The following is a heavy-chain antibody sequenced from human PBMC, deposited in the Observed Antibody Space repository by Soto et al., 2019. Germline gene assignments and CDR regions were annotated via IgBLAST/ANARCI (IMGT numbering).Heavy chain of an antibody. CDR1: GDSISSYS. V-gene: IGHV4-4*07. D-gene: IGHD3-22*01. CDR2: LYTSGST. CDR3: REYRDYDSYGMDV. Sequence: PSETLSLTCTVSGDSISSYSWSWIRQVAGKGLEWIGRLYTSGSTKYSPSLKSRVTMSVDASKNQFSMRLSSVTAADTAVYYCREYRDYDSYGMDVWGKGTTVPVPS. J-gene: IGHJ6*04.